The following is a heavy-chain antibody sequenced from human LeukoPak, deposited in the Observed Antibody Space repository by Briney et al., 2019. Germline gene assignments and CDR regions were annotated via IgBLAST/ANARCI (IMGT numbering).Heavy chain of an antibody. CDR3: ARRLREHDAFDI. Sequence: GGPLRLSCAASGFTFSSYAMHWVRQAPGKGLEWVAVISYDGSNKYYADSVKGRFTISRDNSKNTLYLQMNSLRAEDTAVYYCARRLREHDAFDIWGQGTMVTVSS. J-gene: IGHJ3*02. V-gene: IGHV3-30*04. CDR2: ISYDGSNK. CDR1: GFTFSSYA. D-gene: IGHD4-17*01.